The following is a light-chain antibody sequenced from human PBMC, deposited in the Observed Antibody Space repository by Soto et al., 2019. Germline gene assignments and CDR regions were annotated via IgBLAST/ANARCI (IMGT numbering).Light chain of an antibody. CDR3: QQSYNWYT. Sequence: EIVLTQSPATLSVSPGERVTLSCRASQSVDTHLHWYQQKPGQAPRLLIYGASTRATGVPARFSGSGSGTEFTLAINSLQSEDFAVYYCQQSYNWYTFGQGTELEIK. J-gene: IGKJ2*01. V-gene: IGKV3-15*01. CDR1: QSVDTH. CDR2: GAS.